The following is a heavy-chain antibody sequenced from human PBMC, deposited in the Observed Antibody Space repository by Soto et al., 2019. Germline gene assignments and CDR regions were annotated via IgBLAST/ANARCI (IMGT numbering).Heavy chain of an antibody. D-gene: IGHD6-19*01. CDR2: ISGSGGST. V-gene: IGHV3-23*01. J-gene: IGHJ4*02. CDR1: GFTFSSYA. CDR3: AKDRYSSGWYRGLFDY. Sequence: GGSLRLSCAASGFTFSSYAMSWVRQAPGKGLEWVSAISGSGGSTYYADSVKGRFTISRDNSKNTLYLQMNSLRAEDTAVYYCAKDRYSSGWYRGLFDYWGQGTLVTVSS.